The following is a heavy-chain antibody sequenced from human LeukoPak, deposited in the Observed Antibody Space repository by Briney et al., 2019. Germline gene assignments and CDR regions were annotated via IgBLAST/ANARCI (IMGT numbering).Heavy chain of an antibody. D-gene: IGHD2-2*01. V-gene: IGHV3-21*01. CDR3: AGEGHYCSSTSCYTDY. CDR1: GFTFSSYS. J-gene: IGHJ4*02. Sequence: PGGSLRLSCAASGFTFSSYSMNWVRQAPGKGLEWVSSISSSSSYIYYADSVKGRFTISRDNAKNSLYLQMNSLRAEDTAVYYCAGEGHYCSSTSCYTDYWGQGTLVTVSS. CDR2: ISSSSSYI.